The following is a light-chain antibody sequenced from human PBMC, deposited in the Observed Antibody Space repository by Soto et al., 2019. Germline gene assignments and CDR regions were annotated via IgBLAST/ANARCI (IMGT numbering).Light chain of an antibody. CDR2: DAS. CDR3: QQLYSFPLT. J-gene: IGKJ4*01. V-gene: IGKV1-9*01. CDR1: QDFSNF. Sequence: DIQLTQSPAFLSASIGDRVTITCPASQDFSNFLAWYQQKPGRAPKLLMYDASTLQSGVPSRFSGSWSGTEFTLTISSLQPEDVATYYCQQLYSFPLTFGGGTKVDIK.